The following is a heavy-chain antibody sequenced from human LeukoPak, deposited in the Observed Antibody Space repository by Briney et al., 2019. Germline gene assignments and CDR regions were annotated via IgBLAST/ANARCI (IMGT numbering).Heavy chain of an antibody. CDR3: AKHLYSGSYYYFDY. CDR1: GFTFSSYG. Sequence: GRSLRLSCAASGFTFSSYGMHWVRQAPGKGLEWVAVISYDGSNKYYADSVKGRFTISRDNSKNTLYLQMNSLRAEDTAVYYCAKHLYSGSYYYFDYWGQGTLVTVSS. V-gene: IGHV3-30*18. CDR2: ISYDGSNK. J-gene: IGHJ4*02. D-gene: IGHD1-26*01.